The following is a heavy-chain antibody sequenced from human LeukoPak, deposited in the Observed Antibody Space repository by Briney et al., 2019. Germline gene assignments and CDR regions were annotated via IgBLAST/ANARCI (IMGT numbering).Heavy chain of an antibody. D-gene: IGHD3-10*01. V-gene: IGHV3-21*01. Sequence: PGGSLRLSCATSGFTFSHFSFKWVRQAPGKGLEWVASIYVTGDYIYYADSVKGRATISRDNAKNSVYLQMNSLRAGDTAIYYCAREFNTIGNFDFWGQGILVTVSS. CDR1: GFTFSHFS. J-gene: IGHJ4*02. CDR2: IYVTGDYI. CDR3: AREFNTIGNFDF.